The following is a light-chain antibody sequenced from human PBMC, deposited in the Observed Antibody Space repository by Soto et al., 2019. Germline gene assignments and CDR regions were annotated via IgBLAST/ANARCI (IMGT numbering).Light chain of an antibody. CDR2: GAS. CDR3: QHYVTSSIT. J-gene: IGKJ5*01. CDR1: QSVSSTS. V-gene: IGKV3-20*01. Sequence: VLTQSPGTLSLSPGERVTILCLASQSVSSTSLAWYQQKPGKTPRLLIYGASSRATGTPDRISGGGSGTHFTLTISRLEPEDFAVYYCQHYVTSSITFGQGTRLEIK.